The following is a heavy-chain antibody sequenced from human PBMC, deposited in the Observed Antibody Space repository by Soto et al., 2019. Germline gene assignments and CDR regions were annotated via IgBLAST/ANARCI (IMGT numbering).Heavy chain of an antibody. D-gene: IGHD3-16*01. CDR3: ARGLFNAYGGFYYFDL. V-gene: IGHV3-21*01. CDR1: GFTFSSYG. J-gene: IGHJ4*02. Sequence: GGSLRLSCAASGFTFSSYGMHWVRQAPGKGLEWVSSISSSSSYIYYADSVKGRFTISRDNANNSLYLQMNSLRAEDTAVYYCARGLFNAYGGFYYFDLWGQGTLVTVSS. CDR2: ISSSSSYI.